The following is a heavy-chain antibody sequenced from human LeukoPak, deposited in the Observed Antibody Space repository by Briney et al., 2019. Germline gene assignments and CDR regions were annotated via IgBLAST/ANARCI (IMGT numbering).Heavy chain of an antibody. CDR3: ARVVVVAGHAFDI. V-gene: IGHV1-2*02. J-gene: IGHJ3*02. Sequence: ASVKVSCKASGYTFTGYYMHWVRQAPGQGLEWMGWINPNSGGTNYAQKFQGRVTMTRDTSISTAYMELSRLRSDDTAVYYCARVVVVAGHAFDIWGQGTMVTVSS. CDR2: INPNSGGT. D-gene: IGHD2-15*01. CDR1: GYTFTGYY.